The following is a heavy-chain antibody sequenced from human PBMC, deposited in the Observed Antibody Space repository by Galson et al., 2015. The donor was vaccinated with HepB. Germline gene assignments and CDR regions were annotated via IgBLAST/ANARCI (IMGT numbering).Heavy chain of an antibody. CDR1: GYIFTTYA. Sequence: SVKVSCKASGYIFTTYAIHWLRQAPGQGLEWMGRINAGNSYTKNSQRFQGRGTISRDTPASTVYMEMTRLTSEDTAGYYCAREGFPTGAPDSGGDWFDPWGPGTLVTVSS. CDR2: INAGNSYT. CDR3: AREGFPTGAPDSGGDWFDP. D-gene: IGHD6-25*01. V-gene: IGHV1-3*01. J-gene: IGHJ5*02.